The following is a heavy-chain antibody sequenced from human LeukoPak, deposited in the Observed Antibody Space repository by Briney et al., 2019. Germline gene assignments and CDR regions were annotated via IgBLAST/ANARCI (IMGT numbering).Heavy chain of an antibody. CDR3: ARDYYDSSGYHSRLDY. J-gene: IGHJ4*02. CDR2: IWNDGSNK. Sequence: XXRQAPGXGXEWVGVIWNDGSNKYYADSVKGRFTISRDNSKNTLYLQMNSLRAEDTAVYYCARDYYDSSGYHSRLDYWGQGTLVTVSS. D-gene: IGHD3-22*01. V-gene: IGHV3-33*01.